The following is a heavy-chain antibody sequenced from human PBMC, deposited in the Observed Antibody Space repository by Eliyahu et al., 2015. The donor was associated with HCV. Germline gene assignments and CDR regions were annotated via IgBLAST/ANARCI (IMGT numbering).Heavy chain of an antibody. CDR1: GGSITTYX. J-gene: IGHJ5*02. Sequence: QVQLQESGPGLVKPSETLSLTCTVSGGSITTYXWSWIRKAPGKGLEWIGYIHYSGSTNYNPSLKSRVTISLDTSKNQFSLKLTSVTAADTAVYFCASGGGGIAVAGTGGWFDPWGQGTLVTVSS. D-gene: IGHD6-19*01. V-gene: IGHV4-59*01. CDR2: IHYSGST. CDR3: ASGGGGIAVAGTGGWFDP.